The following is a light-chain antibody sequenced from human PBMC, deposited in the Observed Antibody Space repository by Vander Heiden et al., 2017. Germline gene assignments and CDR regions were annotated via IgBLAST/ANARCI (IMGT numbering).Light chain of an antibody. CDR3: HQTYHFPYT. Sequence: DIQMTQSPPSLSASVWDRVTISCRASQSLPSYVTWYLQRPGKAPELLIYAISTVQSGVPARFSGSGSGTLFTLTITGLQPEDFATYYCHQTYHFPYTFGRGTRVDMK. CDR1: QSLPSY. J-gene: IGKJ2*01. CDR2: AIS. V-gene: IGKV1-39*01.